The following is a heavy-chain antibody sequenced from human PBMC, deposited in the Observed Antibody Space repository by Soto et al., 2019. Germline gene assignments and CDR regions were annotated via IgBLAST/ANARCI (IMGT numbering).Heavy chain of an antibody. Sequence: LSLTCTVTGDSINNRSYYWGWIRQPPGKGLEWIGSIYYSGSTYNNPSLKSRVSMSVDTSKNQFSLKLRSVTAADTALYYCARQRTSVVTQAYFDSWGQGSLVTVSS. J-gene: IGHJ4*02. D-gene: IGHD2-21*02. CDR3: ARQRTSVVTQAYFDS. CDR1: GDSINNRSYY. CDR2: IYYSGST. V-gene: IGHV4-39*01.